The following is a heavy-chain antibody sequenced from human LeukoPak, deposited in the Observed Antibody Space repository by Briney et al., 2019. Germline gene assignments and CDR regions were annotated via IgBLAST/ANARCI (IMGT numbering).Heavy chain of an antibody. CDR3: ARVESASVPDDAFDI. Sequence: PSETLSLTCAVSGYSISSGYYWGWIRQPPGKGLEWIGYIYYSGSTNYNPSLKSRVTISVDTSKNQFSLKLSSVTAADTAVYYCARVESASVPDDAFDIWGQGTMVTVSS. D-gene: IGHD1-14*01. J-gene: IGHJ3*02. CDR2: IYYSGST. CDR1: GYSISSGYY. V-gene: IGHV4-61*01.